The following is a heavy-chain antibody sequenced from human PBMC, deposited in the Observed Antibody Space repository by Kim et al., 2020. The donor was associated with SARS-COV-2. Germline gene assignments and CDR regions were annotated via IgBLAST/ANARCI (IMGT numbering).Heavy chain of an antibody. CDR2: ISSSSSYI. Sequence: GGSLRLSCAASGFTFSSYSMNWVRQAPGKGLEWVSSISSSSSYIYYADSVKGRFTISRDNAKNSLYLQMNSLRAEDTAVYYCARARGSSGYSEEALYWGQGTLVTVSS. V-gene: IGHV3-21*01. D-gene: IGHD3-22*01. J-gene: IGHJ4*02. CDR3: ARARGSSGYSEEALY. CDR1: GFTFSSYS.